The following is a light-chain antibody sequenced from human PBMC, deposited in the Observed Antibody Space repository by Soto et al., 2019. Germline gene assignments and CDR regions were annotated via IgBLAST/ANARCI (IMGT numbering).Light chain of an antibody. CDR1: QSVSID. CDR3: QHRHN. J-gene: IGKJ3*01. Sequence: EVVLTQSPATLSLSPGDRATLSCRASQSVSIDFAWYQQKPGQVPRLLIYAASNRATGIPARFSGSGSGTDFTLTISSLEPEDFAVYYCQHRHNFGPGTKVDIK. CDR2: AAS. V-gene: IGKV3-11*01.